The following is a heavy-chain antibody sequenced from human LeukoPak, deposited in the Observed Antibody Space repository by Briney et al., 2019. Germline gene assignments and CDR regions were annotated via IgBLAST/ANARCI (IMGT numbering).Heavy chain of an antibody. CDR2: IYYSGST. Sequence: SETLSLTCTVSGGSISSYYWSWIRQPPGKGLEWIGYIYYSGSTNYNPSLKSRVTISVDTSKNQFSLKLSSVTAADTAVYYCARENWNSFDYWGQGTLVTVSS. V-gene: IGHV4-59*01. J-gene: IGHJ4*02. D-gene: IGHD1-7*01. CDR1: GGSISSYY. CDR3: ARENWNSFDY.